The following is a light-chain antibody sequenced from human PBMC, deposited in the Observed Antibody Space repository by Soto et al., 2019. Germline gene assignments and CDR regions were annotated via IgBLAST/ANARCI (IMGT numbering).Light chain of an antibody. J-gene: IGKJ5*01. Sequence: DIQMTQSPSTLSASVGDRVTITCRASQSISSWLAWYQQKPGKAPKLLIYEASSLDSGVPSRFSGSGSGTEFTLTISSLQPDDFAAYYCQQYNSYPITFGQGTRLEIK. CDR3: QQYNSYPIT. CDR2: EAS. CDR1: QSISSW. V-gene: IGKV1-5*03.